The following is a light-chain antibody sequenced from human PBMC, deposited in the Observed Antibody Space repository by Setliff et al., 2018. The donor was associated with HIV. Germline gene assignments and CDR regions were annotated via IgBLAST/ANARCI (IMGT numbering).Light chain of an antibody. J-gene: IGLJ1*01. CDR1: SNDVGRYDP. Sequence: QSVLTQPASVSGSPGQSITISCTGTSNDVGRYDPVSWYQQHPARAPKLIIYQATRRPSGVSNRFPGSKSGNVASLTISGLQAEDEADYYCCSNTGSNTLVFGTGTKVTVL. V-gene: IGLV2-23*01. CDR2: QAT. CDR3: CSNTGSNTLV.